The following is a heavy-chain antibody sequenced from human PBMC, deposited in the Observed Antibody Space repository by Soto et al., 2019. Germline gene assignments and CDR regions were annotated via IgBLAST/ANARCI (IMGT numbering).Heavy chain of an antibody. V-gene: IGHV4-4*02. D-gene: IGHD3-22*01. CDR3: ARWCYYDRPGLFED. J-gene: IGHJ4*02. CDR2: VHRSGST. Sequence: SDTLSLTCAVSGGSINSDKWWSWVRQPPGKGLEWIGEVHRSGSTNSNPSLKSRVTISVDKSQNHFSLKLTSLTAADTAVYYCARWCYYDRPGLFEDWGQGTQVTVYS. CDR1: GGSINSDKW.